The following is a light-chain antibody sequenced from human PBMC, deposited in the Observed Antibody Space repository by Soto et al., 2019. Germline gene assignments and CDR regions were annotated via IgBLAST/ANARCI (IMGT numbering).Light chain of an antibody. Sequence: DIQMTQSPSSLSASVGDRVTITCRASQGIRYDLGWFQQKAGNAPKRLIYAASSLQSGVPSRFSGSGSGTEFTLTISSLQPEDFATYYCLQHNNYPWGFGQGTKVEIK. V-gene: IGKV1-17*01. CDR1: QGIRYD. CDR2: AAS. J-gene: IGKJ1*01. CDR3: LQHNNYPWG.